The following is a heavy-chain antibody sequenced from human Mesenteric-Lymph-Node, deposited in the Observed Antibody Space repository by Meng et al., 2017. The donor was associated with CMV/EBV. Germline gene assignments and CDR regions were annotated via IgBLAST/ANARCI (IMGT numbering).Heavy chain of an antibody. D-gene: IGHD2-15*01. CDR2: IYHSGIS. V-gene: IGHV4-38-2*02. Sequence: SETLSLTCTVSGYSISSGYYWGWIRPPPGKGLEWIGSIYHSGISHYNPSLKSRVTISVDTSKNQFSLKLSSVTAADTAVHYCARGSGYCSSSGCSPFDYWGQGTLVTVSS. CDR1: GYSISSGYY. J-gene: IGHJ4*02. CDR3: ARGSGYCSSSGCSPFDY.